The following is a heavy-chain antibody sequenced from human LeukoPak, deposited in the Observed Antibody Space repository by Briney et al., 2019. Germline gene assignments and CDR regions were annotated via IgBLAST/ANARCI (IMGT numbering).Heavy chain of an antibody. CDR1: GGSFSGYY. J-gene: IGHJ5*02. Sequence: SETLSLTCAVYGGSFSGYYWSWIRQPPGKGLEWIGEINHSGSTSYDPSLKSRVTISVDTSKNQFSLKLSSVTAADTAVYYCARGRRDMWGSSSQGWFDPWGQGTLVTVSS. D-gene: IGHD6-6*01. CDR3: ARGRRDMWGSSSQGWFDP. CDR2: INHSGST. V-gene: IGHV4-34*01.